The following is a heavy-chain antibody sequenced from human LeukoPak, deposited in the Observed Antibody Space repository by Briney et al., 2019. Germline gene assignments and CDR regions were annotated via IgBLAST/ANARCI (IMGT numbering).Heavy chain of an antibody. J-gene: IGHJ6*02. CDR3: ARHCSSTSCSIQGMDV. V-gene: IGHV1-8*01. Sequence: VKVSCKASGYTFTSYDISWVRQATGQGLEWMGWMNPNSGNTGYAQKFQGRVTMTRNTSISTAYMELSSLRSEDTAVYYCARHCSSTSCSIQGMDVWGQGTTVTVSS. CDR1: GYTFTSYD. D-gene: IGHD2-2*01. CDR2: MNPNSGNT.